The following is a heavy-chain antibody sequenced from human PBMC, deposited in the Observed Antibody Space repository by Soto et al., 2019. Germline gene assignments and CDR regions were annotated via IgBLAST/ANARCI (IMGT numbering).Heavy chain of an antibody. V-gene: IGHV3-30-3*01. CDR2: ISHDGSHK. CDR1: GFTFSSYT. CDR3: ARAPAPDYGGVGDY. Sequence: LRLSCAAAGFTFSSYTIHWVRQAPGKGLEWVAVISHDGSHKYYADFVKGRFTISRDNSKNTVYLQTNSLRAEDTAVYYCARAPAPDYGGVGDYWGQGTLVTVSS. D-gene: IGHD4-17*01. J-gene: IGHJ4*02.